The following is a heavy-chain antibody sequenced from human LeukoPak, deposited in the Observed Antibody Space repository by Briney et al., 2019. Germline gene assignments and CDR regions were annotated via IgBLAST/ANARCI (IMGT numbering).Heavy chain of an antibody. D-gene: IGHD2-2*02. V-gene: IGHV3-11*01. CDR3: ARGVVPAAIFRWYFDL. CDR1: GFTFSDYY. CDR2: ISSSGSTI. J-gene: IGHJ2*01. Sequence: GGSLRLSCAASGFTFSDYYMSWIRQAPGKGLEWVSYISSSGSTIYYADSEKGRFTISRDNAKNSLYLQMNSLRAEDTAVYYCARGVVPAAIFRWYFDLWGRGTLVTVSS.